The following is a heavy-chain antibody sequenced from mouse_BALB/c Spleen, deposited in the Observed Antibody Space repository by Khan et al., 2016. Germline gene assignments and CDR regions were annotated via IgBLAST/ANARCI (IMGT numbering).Heavy chain of an antibody. J-gene: IGHJ3*01. CDR1: GYTFTNYG. CDR3: ARWEFPY. D-gene: IGHD4-1*01. Sequence: QVQLKQSGPELKKPGETVKISCKASGYTFTNYGMNWVKQAPGKDLKWMGRINTYTGEPTYDDDFKGRFAFSLETSASTAYLQSNNLRDEDMATYVCARWEFPYWGQGTLVTVSA. CDR2: INTYTGEP. V-gene: IGHV9-1*02.